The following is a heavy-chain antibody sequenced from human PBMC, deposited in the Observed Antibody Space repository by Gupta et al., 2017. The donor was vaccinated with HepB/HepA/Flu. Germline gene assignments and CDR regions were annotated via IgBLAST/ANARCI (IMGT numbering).Heavy chain of an antibody. J-gene: IGHJ4*02. V-gene: IGHV3-30-3*01. CDR2: ISYDGSNK. Sequence: QVQLVESGGGVVQPGRSLRLSCAASGFTFSSYAMHWVRQAPGKGLEWVAVISYDGSNKYYADSVKGRFTISRDNSKNTLYLQMNSLRAEDTAVYYCARRGYCSGGSCYSLPETLDYWGQGTLVTVSS. CDR3: ARRGYCSGGSCYSLPETLDY. CDR1: GFTFSSYA. D-gene: IGHD2-15*01.